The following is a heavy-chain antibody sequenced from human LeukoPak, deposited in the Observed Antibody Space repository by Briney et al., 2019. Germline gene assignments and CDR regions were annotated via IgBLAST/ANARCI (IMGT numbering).Heavy chain of an antibody. CDR1: GYTFTGYY. J-gene: IGHJ4*02. D-gene: IGHD3-10*01. CDR2: INPSSGGT. V-gene: IGHV1-2*06. CDR3: ARGPSGSDY. Sequence: ASVKVSCKASGYTFTGYYLHWVRQAPGQGLGWMGRINPSSGGTNYAQKFQGRVTMTRDTSINTAYLDLSSLRSDDTAVYYCARGPSGSDYWGQGTLVIVSS.